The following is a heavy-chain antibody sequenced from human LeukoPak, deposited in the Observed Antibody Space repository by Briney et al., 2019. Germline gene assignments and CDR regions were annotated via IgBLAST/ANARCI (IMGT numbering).Heavy chain of an antibody. Sequence: ASVKVSCKASGYTFTSYYMHWVRQAPGQGLEWMGIINPSGGSTRYAQKFQGRLTMTRDTSTSTVYMELSSLRSEDTAVYYCARGEWELRVDYWGQGTLVTVSS. CDR3: ARGEWELRVDY. J-gene: IGHJ4*02. V-gene: IGHV1-46*01. D-gene: IGHD1-26*01. CDR2: INPSGGST. CDR1: GYTFTSYY.